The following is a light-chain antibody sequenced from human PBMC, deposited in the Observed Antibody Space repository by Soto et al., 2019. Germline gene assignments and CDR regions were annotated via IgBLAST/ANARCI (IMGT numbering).Light chain of an antibody. CDR2: LNSDGSH. V-gene: IGLV4-69*01. CDR3: QTWGTGIAV. CDR1: SGHSSYA. Sequence: QPVLTQSPSASASLGASVKLTCTLSSGHSSYAIAWHQQQPEKGPRYLMKLNSDGSHSKGDGIPDRFSGSSSGAERYLTISRLPSEDEADYYCQTWGTGIAVFGGGTQLTVL. J-gene: IGLJ7*01.